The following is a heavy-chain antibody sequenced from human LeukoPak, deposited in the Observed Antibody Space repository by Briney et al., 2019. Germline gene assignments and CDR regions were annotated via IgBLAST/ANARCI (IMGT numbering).Heavy chain of an antibody. V-gene: IGHV1-69*13. D-gene: IGHD3-9*01. CDR3: ARDGGADWDY. J-gene: IGHJ4*02. Sequence: GASVKVSCKASGGTFNNYAINWVRQAPGQGLEWMGGLIPLFGTVNYAQKFQGRVTAYMELSSLTSEDTAVYYCARDGGADWDYWGQGTLVTVSS. CDR1: GGTFNNYA. CDR2: LIPLFGTV.